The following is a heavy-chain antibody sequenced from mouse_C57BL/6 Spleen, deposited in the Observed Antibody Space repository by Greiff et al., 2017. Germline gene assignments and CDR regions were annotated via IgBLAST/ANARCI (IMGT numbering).Heavy chain of an antibody. CDR3: EVVGFAY. CDR1: GYTFTSYT. J-gene: IGHJ3*01. V-gene: IGHV1-4*01. Sequence: VKLQQSGAELARPGASVKMSCKASGYTFTSYTMHWVKQRPGQGLEWIGYINPSSGYTKYNQKFKDNTTLIADKSSSTDSLQLSSLTYEDSAVYYCEVVGFAYCGQVTLVTVS. CDR2: INPSSGYT.